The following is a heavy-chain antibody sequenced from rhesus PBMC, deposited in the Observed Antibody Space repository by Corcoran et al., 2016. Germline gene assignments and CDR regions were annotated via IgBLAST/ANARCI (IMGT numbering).Heavy chain of an antibody. J-gene: IGHJ4*01. CDR1: GGSISSSY. CDR3: ARRTRYNWNDGDY. D-gene: IGHD1-7*02. CDR2: IYGSGSST. V-gene: IGHV4-169*01. Sequence: QLQLQESGPGLVKPSETLSVTCAVSGGSISSSYWSWIRQAPGKGLEWIGYIYGSGSSTNYNPALKSRVTLSVDTSKNQLSLKLSSVTAADTAVYYCARRTRYNWNDGDYWGQGVLVTVSS.